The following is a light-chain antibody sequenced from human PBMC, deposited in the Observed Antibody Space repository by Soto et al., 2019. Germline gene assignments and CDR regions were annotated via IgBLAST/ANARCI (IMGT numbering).Light chain of an antibody. CDR3: SSFTSSSTLGVV. V-gene: IGLV2-14*01. J-gene: IGLJ2*01. CDR2: GVS. Sequence: QSALTQPASVSGSPGQSITISCTGTSSDIGDYNFVSWYQQHPGKAPELMIYGVSNRPSGVSNRFSGSKSGNTASLTISGLQAEDEADYYCSSFTSSSTLGVVFGGGTKLTVL. CDR1: SSDIGDYNF.